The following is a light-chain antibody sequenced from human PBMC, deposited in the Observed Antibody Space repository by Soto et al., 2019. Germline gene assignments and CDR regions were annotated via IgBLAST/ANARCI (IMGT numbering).Light chain of an antibody. V-gene: IGKV3-20*01. CDR1: QSVSSSY. CDR3: QQYGSSRT. Sequence: EIVLTQSPGTLSLSPGERATLSCRASQSVSSSYLAWYQQKPGQAPRLLIYGASSRATGIPDRFSGSGSGTDFPLTMSRLEPEDFAVYYWQQYGSSRTVGQGTKVEIK. CDR2: GAS. J-gene: IGKJ1*01.